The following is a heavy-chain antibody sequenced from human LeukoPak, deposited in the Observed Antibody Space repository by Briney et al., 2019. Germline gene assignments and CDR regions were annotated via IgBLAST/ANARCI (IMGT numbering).Heavy chain of an antibody. V-gene: IGHV4-39*07. D-gene: IGHD2-15*01. Sequence: SETLSLTCTVSGGSISSSSYYWGWIRQPPGKGLEWIGSVYYSGSTYYNPSLKSRVTISVDTSKNQFSLKLSSVTAADTAVYYCARDSGVGFSYYYYYGMDVWGQGTTVTVSS. CDR2: VYYSGST. CDR3: ARDSGVGFSYYYYYGMDV. CDR1: GGSISSSSYY. J-gene: IGHJ6*02.